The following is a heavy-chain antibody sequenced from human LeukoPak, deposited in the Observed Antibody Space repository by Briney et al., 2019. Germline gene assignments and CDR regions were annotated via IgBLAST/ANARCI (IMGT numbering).Heavy chain of an antibody. CDR1: GGSFSGYY. V-gene: IGHV4-34*01. CDR3: ARNGKQLWSYGMDV. J-gene: IGHJ6*02. CDR2: INHSGST. D-gene: IGHD5-18*01. Sequence: PSETLSLTCAVYGGSFSGYYWSWIRQPPGKGLEWIGEINHSGSTNYNPCLKSRVSISVDTSKNQFSLKLSSVTAADTAVYYCARNGKQLWSYGMDVWGQGTTVTVSS.